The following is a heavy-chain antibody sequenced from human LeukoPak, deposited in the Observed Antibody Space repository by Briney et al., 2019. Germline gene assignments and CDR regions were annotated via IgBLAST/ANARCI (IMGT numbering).Heavy chain of an antibody. CDR1: GFTFSSYE. CDR2: ISSSGSTI. V-gene: IGHV3-48*03. D-gene: IGHD3-10*01. J-gene: IGHJ6*04. CDR3: ARDLGFGELLSDYYYYYGMDV. Sequence: GGSLRLSCAASGFTFSSYEMNWVRQAPGKGLEWVSYISSSGSTIYYADSVKGRFTIFRDNAKNSLYLQMNSLRAEDTAVYYCARDLGFGELLSDYYYYYGMDVWGKGTTVTVSS.